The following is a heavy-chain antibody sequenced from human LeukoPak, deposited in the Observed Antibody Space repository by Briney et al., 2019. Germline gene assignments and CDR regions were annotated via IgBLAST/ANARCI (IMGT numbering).Heavy chain of an antibody. V-gene: IGHV3-9*01. CDR1: GFTFDAYP. D-gene: IGHD6-19*01. J-gene: IGHJ5*02. CDR2: ISWNSDNL. Sequence: GGSLRLSCAASGFTFDAYPMHWVPQVPGKGLEWVSGISWNSDNLAYADSVKGRFTISRDNAKNSLFLQMNSLRAEDTALYYCAKDVTKYSSGWDGWFDPWGQGTLVTVSS. CDR3: AKDVTKYSSGWDGWFDP.